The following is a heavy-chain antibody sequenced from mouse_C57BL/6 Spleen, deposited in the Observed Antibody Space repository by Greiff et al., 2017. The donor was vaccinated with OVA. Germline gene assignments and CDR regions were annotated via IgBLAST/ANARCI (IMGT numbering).Heavy chain of an antibody. J-gene: IGHJ3*01. V-gene: IGHV8-12*01. D-gene: IGHD2-2*01. Sequence: QVTLKESGPGILQSSPTLSLTCSFSGFSLSTSGMGVSWIRQPSGKGLEWLAHIYWDDDKRYNPSLKSRLIIPKDTSRNQVYRKITSVDTADTATYYCARGDGYGGGFAYWGQGTLVTVSA. CDR2: IYWDDDK. CDR3: ARGDGYGGGFAY. CDR1: GFSLSTSGMG.